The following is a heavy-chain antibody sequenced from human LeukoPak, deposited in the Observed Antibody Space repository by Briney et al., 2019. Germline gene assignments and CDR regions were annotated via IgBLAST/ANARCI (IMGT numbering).Heavy chain of an antibody. V-gene: IGHV4-4*07. CDR2: TSTTVGT. D-gene: IGHD3-10*01. J-gene: IGHJ5*02. CDR3: AGGYGSGTYSA. Sequence: PETLSLTCTVSGASISSYYWSWIRQPAGKGLEWLGRTSTTVGTYYSPSLKSRVTMSIDTSKNQISLRLTSVTAGDTAVYFCAGGYGSGTYSAWGQGTLVTVSS. CDR1: GASISSYY.